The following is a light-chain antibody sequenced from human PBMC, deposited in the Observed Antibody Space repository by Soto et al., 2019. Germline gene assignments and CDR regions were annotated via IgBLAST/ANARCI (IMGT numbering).Light chain of an antibody. CDR1: QSTNNW. V-gene: IGKV1-5*01. CDR2: DGV. CDR3: QQYNNWPPWP. Sequence: DIQMTQSPSTLSASVGDRLTSTCRASQSTNNWLAWYQKKPGKAPTLLIYDGVNSESGVPSRFSGSGSATEFTLTISSLQSEGFAAYYCQQYNNWPPWPFGQGT. J-gene: IGKJ1*01.